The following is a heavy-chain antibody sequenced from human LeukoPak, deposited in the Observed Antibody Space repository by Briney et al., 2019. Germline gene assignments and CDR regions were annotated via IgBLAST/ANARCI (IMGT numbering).Heavy chain of an antibody. CDR1: GFTFSSYA. D-gene: IGHD3-16*01. V-gene: IGHV3-23*01. CDR3: AKDLYPYYYYMDV. J-gene: IGHJ6*03. Sequence: GSLRLSCAASGFTFSSYAMSWVRQAPGKGLEWVSAISSSGGSTYYADSVKGRFTISRGNSKNTLYLQMNSLRAEDTAVYYCAKDLYPYYYYMDVWGKGTTVTISS. CDR2: ISSSGGST.